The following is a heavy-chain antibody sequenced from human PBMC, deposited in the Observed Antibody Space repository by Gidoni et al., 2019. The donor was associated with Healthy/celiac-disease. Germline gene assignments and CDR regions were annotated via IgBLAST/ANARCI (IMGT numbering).Heavy chain of an antibody. CDR1: GGSISSYY. CDR2: IYTSGST. CDR3: ARVKDIVEVVGTGAFDI. Sequence: QVQLQESGPGLVKPSETLSLTCTVSGGSISSYYWSWIRQPAGKGLEWIGRIYTSGSTNYNPSLKSRVTMSVDTSKNQFSLKLSSVTAADGAVYYCARVKDIVEVVGTGAFDIWGQGTMVTVSS. J-gene: IGHJ3*02. D-gene: IGHD2-15*01. V-gene: IGHV4-4*07.